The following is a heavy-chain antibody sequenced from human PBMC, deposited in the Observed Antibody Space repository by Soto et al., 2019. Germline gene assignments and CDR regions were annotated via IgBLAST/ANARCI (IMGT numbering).Heavy chain of an antibody. Sequence: QVQLLQSAAELKMPGASLNLSCKTSGYNFTNCAVHWLRQAPGQRLEWLGWIKGGTGNTRFSERFQDRVTLTRDTSASTVYMELTGLKSEDTVIYYCARGAGRSPVTRAFDIWGQGTVVTVSS. CDR2: IKGGTGNT. CDR1: GYNFTNCA. V-gene: IGHV1-3*01. J-gene: IGHJ3*02. D-gene: IGHD4-17*01. CDR3: ARGAGRSPVTRAFDI.